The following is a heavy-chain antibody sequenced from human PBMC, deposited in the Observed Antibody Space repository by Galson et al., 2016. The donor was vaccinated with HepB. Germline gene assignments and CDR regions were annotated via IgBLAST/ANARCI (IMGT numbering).Heavy chain of an antibody. J-gene: IGHJ5*02. Sequence: SVKVSCKASGYTFTSFDINWVRQATGHGLEWLGWVSPSSGNTAYAQNFQGRVTMTRNTSTNTAYMELRSLRSEDTAVYYCARSPRYNSGYRLNSRFDPWGQGTLVTVSA. CDR1: GYTFTSFD. D-gene: IGHD5-18*01. V-gene: IGHV1-8*01. CDR2: VSPSSGNT. CDR3: ARSPRYNSGYRLNSRFDP.